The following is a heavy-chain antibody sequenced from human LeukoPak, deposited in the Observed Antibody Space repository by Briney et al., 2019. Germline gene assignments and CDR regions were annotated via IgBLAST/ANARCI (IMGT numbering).Heavy chain of an antibody. CDR2: ISSSSSYI. CDR1: GFTFSSYE. V-gene: IGHV3-21*01. J-gene: IGHJ4*02. D-gene: IGHD3-9*01. CDR3: ARSNDILTGYAFDY. Sequence: GGSLRLSCAASGFTFSSYEMNWVRQAPGKGLEWVSSISSSSSYIYYADSVKGRFTISRDNAKNSLYLQMNSLRAEDTAVYYCARSNDILTGYAFDYWGQGTLVTVSS.